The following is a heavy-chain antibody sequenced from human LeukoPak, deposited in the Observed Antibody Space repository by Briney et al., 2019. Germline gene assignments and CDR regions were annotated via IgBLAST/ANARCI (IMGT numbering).Heavy chain of an antibody. Sequence: GESLKISCKGSGYSFTSYWIGWVRQMPGKGLEWMGIIYPGDSDTRYSPSFQGQVTISADKSISTAYLQWSSLKASDTAMYYCARQGHDFWSGYTYYYYGMDVWGRGTTVTVSS. CDR1: GYSFTSYW. V-gene: IGHV5-51*01. CDR3: ARQGHDFWSGYTYYYYGMDV. J-gene: IGHJ6*02. D-gene: IGHD3-3*01. CDR2: IYPGDSDT.